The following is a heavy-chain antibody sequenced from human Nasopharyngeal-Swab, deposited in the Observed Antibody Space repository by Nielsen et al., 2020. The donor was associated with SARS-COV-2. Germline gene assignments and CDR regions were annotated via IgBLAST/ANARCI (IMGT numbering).Heavy chain of an antibody. Sequence: SETLSFTCDVFGGSLRSGDYYWSWIRQPAGEGLEWIGRIYTNGGTNYNPSLTSRVTISVDMSKNQFSLKLTSVTAADTAVYYCVRDWSSPSKTAFDYWGQGILVTVSS. CDR2: IYTNGGT. J-gene: IGHJ4*02. CDR3: VRDWSSPSKTAFDY. CDR1: GGSLRSGDYY. D-gene: IGHD6-6*01. V-gene: IGHV4-61*02.